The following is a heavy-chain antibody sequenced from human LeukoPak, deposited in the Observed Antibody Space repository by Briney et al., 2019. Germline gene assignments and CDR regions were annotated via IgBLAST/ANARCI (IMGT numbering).Heavy chain of an antibody. CDR2: INHSGST. CDR1: GGSFSGYY. CDR3: ARFGIVGATRGAPYYYYGMDV. Sequence: SETLSLTCAAYGGSFSGYYWSWIRQPPGKGLEWIGEINHSGSTNYNPSLKSRVTISVDTSKNQFSLKLSSVTAADTAVYYCARFGIVGATRGAPYYYYGMDVWGQGTTVTVSS. J-gene: IGHJ6*02. D-gene: IGHD1-26*01. V-gene: IGHV4-34*01.